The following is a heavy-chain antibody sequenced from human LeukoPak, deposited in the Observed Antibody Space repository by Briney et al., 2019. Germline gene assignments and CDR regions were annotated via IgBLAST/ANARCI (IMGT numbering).Heavy chain of an antibody. V-gene: IGHV3-15*01. CDR3: TKGMATMDY. CDR1: GFTFSSYW. Sequence: GGSLRLSCAASGFTFSSYWMSWVRQAPGKGLEWVGRIKTKTDGGTTDYAAPVKGRFTLSRDDSKNTLYLQMNSLKTEDTAVYYCTKGMATMDYWGHGTLVTVSS. CDR2: IKTKTDGGTT. J-gene: IGHJ4*01. D-gene: IGHD5-24*01.